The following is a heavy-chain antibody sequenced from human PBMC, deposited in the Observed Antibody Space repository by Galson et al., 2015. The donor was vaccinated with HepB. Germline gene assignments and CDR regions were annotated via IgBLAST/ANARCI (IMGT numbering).Heavy chain of an antibody. CDR1: GYTFTSYE. D-gene: IGHD3-10*01. V-gene: IGHV1-8*01. Sequence: SVKVSCKASGYTFTSYEVSWVRQATGQGLEWMGWMNPYTDNTAYAQNFQGRITMTGDTSIDTAYMTLSSLTSEDTAIYYCARGLRVQGNTYFFDYWGQGTLVTVSS. CDR2: MNPYTDNT. J-gene: IGHJ4*02. CDR3: ARGLRVQGNTYFFDY.